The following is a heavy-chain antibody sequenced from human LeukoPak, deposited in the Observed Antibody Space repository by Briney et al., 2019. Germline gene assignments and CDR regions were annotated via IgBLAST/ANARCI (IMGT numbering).Heavy chain of an antibody. Sequence: GGSLRLSCAASGFTFSSYWMHWVRQAPGKGLVRVSRINSDGSSTSYADSVKGRFTISRDNAKNTLYLQMNSLRAEDTAVYYCARGRAHAFDIWGQGTMVTVSS. CDR2: INSDGSST. CDR1: GFTFSSYW. V-gene: IGHV3-74*01. J-gene: IGHJ3*02. CDR3: ARGRAHAFDI. D-gene: IGHD2-15*01.